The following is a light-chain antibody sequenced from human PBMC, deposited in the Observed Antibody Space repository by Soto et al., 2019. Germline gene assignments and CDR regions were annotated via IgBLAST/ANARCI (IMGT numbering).Light chain of an antibody. Sequence: QSALTQPASVSGSPGQSITISCTGTSSDVGSYNLVSWYQQHPGKAPKLMIYEVSKRPSGVSNRFSGSKSGNTASLIISGLQAEDEADYYCCSYAGSPYVFGTGTKVTVL. CDR3: CSYAGSPYV. CDR1: SSDVGSYNL. CDR2: EVS. J-gene: IGLJ1*01. V-gene: IGLV2-23*02.